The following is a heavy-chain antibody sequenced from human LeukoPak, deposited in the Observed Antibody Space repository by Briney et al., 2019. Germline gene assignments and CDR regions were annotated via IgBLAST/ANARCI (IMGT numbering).Heavy chain of an antibody. J-gene: IGHJ4*02. D-gene: IGHD3-22*01. CDR3: ARVLGWYYDSSDYSRAFDY. V-gene: IGHV1-46*01. CDR2: ITPSGGST. CDR1: GYTFTNYY. Sequence: ASVKVSCKASGYTFTNYYIHWERRAPGQGLEWMGVITPSGGSTTYAQKFQGRVSMTRDTSTSKVYMELSSLRSEDTAVYYCARVLGWYYDSSDYSRAFDYWGQGTLVTVSS.